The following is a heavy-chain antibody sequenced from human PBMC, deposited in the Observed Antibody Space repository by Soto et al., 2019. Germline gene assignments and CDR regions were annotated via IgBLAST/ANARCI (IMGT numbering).Heavy chain of an antibody. Sequence: LRLSCAASGFTFSSYGMHWVRQAPGKALEWLALIDWDDDKYYSTSLKTRLTISKDTSKNQVVLTMTNMDPVDTATYYCARISREYSYGYGYYFDYWGQGTLVTVSS. J-gene: IGHJ4*02. CDR1: GFTFSSYGMH. CDR3: ARISREYSYGYGYYFDY. V-gene: IGHV2-70*20. CDR2: IDWDDDK. D-gene: IGHD5-18*01.